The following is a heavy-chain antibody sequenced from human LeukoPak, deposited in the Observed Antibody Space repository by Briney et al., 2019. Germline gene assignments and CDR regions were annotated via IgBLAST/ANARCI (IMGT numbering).Heavy chain of an antibody. J-gene: IGHJ4*02. CDR2: ISANNGET. CDR3: ATGPPSEHQVLSSDY. Sequence: ASVILSFSGAGYTFTFDRLCCGRQAPGQGLEWMAWISANNGETRYAQNLQGRLTMTTDTSTSTAYMELRTLRPDDTAVYYCATGPPSEHQVLSSDYWGQGTQVTVSS. CDR1: GYTFTFDR. V-gene: IGHV1-18*04. D-gene: IGHD3-10*01.